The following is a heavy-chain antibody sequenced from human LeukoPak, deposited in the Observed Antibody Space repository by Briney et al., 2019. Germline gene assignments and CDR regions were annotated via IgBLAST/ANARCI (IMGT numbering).Heavy chain of an antibody. CDR3: ARGGSRNCDY. D-gene: IGHD2-15*01. Sequence: ASLKVSCKASGYSLTSHYMHWVRQAPGQGLEWMGIINPSGDSASYAQKFQGRVTMTRDTSTSTVYMELSSLRSEDTAVYYCARGGSRNCDYWGQGTLVTVPS. J-gene: IGHJ4*02. CDR2: INPSGDSA. V-gene: IGHV1-46*01. CDR1: GYSLTSHY.